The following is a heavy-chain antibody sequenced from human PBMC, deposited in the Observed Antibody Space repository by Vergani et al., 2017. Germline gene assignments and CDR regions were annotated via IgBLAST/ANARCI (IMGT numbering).Heavy chain of an antibody. V-gene: IGHV3-23*01. CDR1: GFSFSTYS. D-gene: IGHD3-10*01. J-gene: IGHJ4*02. CDR2: ISGQNFRT. CDR3: AKEAGSGIDY. Sequence: EVQLLESGGGLVQPGGSLRLSCAASGFSFSTYSINWVRQAPGKGLEWVSGISGQNFRTHYADSVKGRFTISRDDSKNTVYLQMNSLRAEDTAVYYCAKEAGSGIDYWGQGTLVTVSS.